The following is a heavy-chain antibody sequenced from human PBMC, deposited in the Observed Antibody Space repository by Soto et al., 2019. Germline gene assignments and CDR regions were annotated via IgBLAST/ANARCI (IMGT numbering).Heavy chain of an antibody. Sequence: GSLRLSCAASGFTFSSYGMHWVRQAPGKGLEWVAVISYDGSNKYYADSVKGRFTISRDNSKNTLYLQMNSLRAEDTAVYYCAKDDDSSGFPVYYFDYWGQGTLVTVSS. V-gene: IGHV3-30*18. J-gene: IGHJ4*02. D-gene: IGHD3-22*01. CDR3: AKDDDSSGFPVYYFDY. CDR2: ISYDGSNK. CDR1: GFTFSSYG.